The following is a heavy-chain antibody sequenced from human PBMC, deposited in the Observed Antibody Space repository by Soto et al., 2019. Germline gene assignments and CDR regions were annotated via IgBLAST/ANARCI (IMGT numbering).Heavy chain of an antibody. J-gene: IGHJ4*02. V-gene: IGHV3-21*01. CDR2: ISSGTTYF. CDR1: GFTFSIST. CDR3: ARGDGTGLHSSGWSPRF. Sequence: EVQLVESGGGLVKPGGSLTLSCAASGFTFSISTMNWVRQAPGKRLEWVSSISSGTTYFYYADSVKGRFSISRDNAKRSLYLQMNSLGVEDTAVYYCARGDGTGLHSSGWSPRFWGQGTLVTVSS. D-gene: IGHD6-13*01.